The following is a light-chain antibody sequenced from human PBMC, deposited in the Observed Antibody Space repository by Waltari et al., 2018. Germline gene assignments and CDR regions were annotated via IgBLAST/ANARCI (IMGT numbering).Light chain of an antibody. V-gene: IGKV1-39*01. CDR2: AAS. J-gene: IGKJ1*01. Sequence: DIQMTQSPSSLSAAIGYTLTVTCRASQNIRTYLNWYQQKPAKAPKLLIYAASSLQSGVPSRFSGRGSGTDFTLTITSLQPEDFATYYCQQGHSTPRTFGQGTKVEIK. CDR3: QQGHSTPRT. CDR1: QNIRTY.